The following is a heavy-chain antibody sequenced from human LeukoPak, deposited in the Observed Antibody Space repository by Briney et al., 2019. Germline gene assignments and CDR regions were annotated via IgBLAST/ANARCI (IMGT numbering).Heavy chain of an antibody. CDR1: GFTFSSYA. CDR3: AKELWGSSFDY. D-gene: IGHD3-16*01. Sequence: PGGSLRLSCAASGFTFSSYAMHWVRQAPGKGLEWVALISYDGSNKYYADSVKGRFTSSRDNSKNTLYLQMNSLRAEDTAVYYCAKELWGSSFDYWGQGTLLTVSS. J-gene: IGHJ4*02. CDR2: ISYDGSNK. V-gene: IGHV3-30-3*01.